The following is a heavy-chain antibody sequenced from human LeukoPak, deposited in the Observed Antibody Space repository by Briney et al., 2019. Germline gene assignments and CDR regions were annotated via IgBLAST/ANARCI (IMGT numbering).Heavy chain of an antibody. CDR1: GYRFTTNW. Sequence: GESLKISCTGSGYRFTTNWIGWVRQMPGKGLEWMGIIFPADSDTRYSPSFQGKVTISADKSISTAYLQWSSLKASDTAMYYCARPGVAVAGTISGFDYWGQGTLVTVSS. J-gene: IGHJ4*02. V-gene: IGHV5-51*01. CDR2: IFPADSDT. D-gene: IGHD6-19*01. CDR3: ARPGVAVAGTISGFDY.